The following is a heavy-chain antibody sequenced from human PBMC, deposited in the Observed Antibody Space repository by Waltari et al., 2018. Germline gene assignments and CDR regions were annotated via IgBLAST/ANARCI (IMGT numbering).Heavy chain of an antibody. Sequence: EVQLVESGGGLVHPGGSLRLSCEASGFTFSTFWVHWVRQVPGKGLVGVSRRKSDGSATSYADAVKGRFTISRDNAKNTVYLQMNSLRVEDTAVYHCASDGHSGRYGWFDPWGQGTLVTVSS. V-gene: IGHV3-74*01. CDR2: RKSDGSAT. J-gene: IGHJ5*02. CDR1: GFTFSTFW. CDR3: ASDGHSGRYGWFDP. D-gene: IGHD1-26*01.